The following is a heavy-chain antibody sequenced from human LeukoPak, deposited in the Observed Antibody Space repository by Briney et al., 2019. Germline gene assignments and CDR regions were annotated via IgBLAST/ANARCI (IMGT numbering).Heavy chain of an antibody. V-gene: IGHV4-34*01. D-gene: IGHD6-13*01. CDR2: INHSGST. J-gene: IGHJ6*03. CDR1: GGSFSGYY. CDR3: ASSRRQQLPRGRIYYYYYYMDV. Sequence: SETLSLTCAVYGGSFSGYYWSWIRQPPGKGLEWIGEINHSGSTNYNPSLKSRVTISVDTSKNQFSLKLSSVTAADTAVYYCASSRRQQLPRGRIYYYYYYMDVWGKGTTVTISS.